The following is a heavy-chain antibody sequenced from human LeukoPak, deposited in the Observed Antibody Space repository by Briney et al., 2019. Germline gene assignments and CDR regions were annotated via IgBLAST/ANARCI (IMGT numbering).Heavy chain of an antibody. D-gene: IGHD6-13*01. J-gene: IGHJ4*02. CDR3: AKWAIRAAAAQRAADY. CDR1: GYTFTGYY. Sequence: ASVKVSCKASGYTFTGYYMHWVRQAPGQGLEWMGWINPNSGGTNYAQKFQGRVTMTRDTSISTAYMELSRLRSDDTAVCYCAKWAIRAAAAQRAADYWGQGTLVTVSS. V-gene: IGHV1-2*02. CDR2: INPNSGGT.